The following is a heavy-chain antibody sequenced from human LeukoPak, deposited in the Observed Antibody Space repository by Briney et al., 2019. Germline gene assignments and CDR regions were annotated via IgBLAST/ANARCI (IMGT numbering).Heavy chain of an antibody. CDR2: INPNSGGT. CDR1: GYTFTGYY. Sequence: ASVKVSCKASGYTFTGYYMHWVRQAPGQGLEWMGWINPNSGGTNYAQKFQGRVTMTRDTSISTAYMELSGLRSDDTAVYYCARDRGIAARRENWFDPWGQGTLVTVSS. J-gene: IGHJ5*02. V-gene: IGHV1-2*02. D-gene: IGHD6-6*01. CDR3: ARDRGIAARRENWFDP.